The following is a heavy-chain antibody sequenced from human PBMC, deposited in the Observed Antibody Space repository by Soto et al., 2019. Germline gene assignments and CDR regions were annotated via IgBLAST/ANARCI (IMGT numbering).Heavy chain of an antibody. J-gene: IGHJ4*02. CDR2: INSDGSST. D-gene: IGHD2-15*01. CDR1: GFTFSSYW. CDR3: ARGRGYCSGSSCFVDF. V-gene: IGHV3-74*01. Sequence: PGGSLRLSCAASGFTFSSYWMHWVRQAPGKGLVWVSRINSDGSSTSYADSVKGRFTISRDNAKNTLYLQMNSLRVEDTAVYYCARGRGYCSGSSCFVDFWGQGTLVTVSS.